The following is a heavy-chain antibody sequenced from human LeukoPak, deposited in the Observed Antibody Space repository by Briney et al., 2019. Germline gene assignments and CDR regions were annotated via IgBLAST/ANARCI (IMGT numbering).Heavy chain of an antibody. CDR1: GYSFATYW. CDR3: ARPPSRGYSSSFEY. V-gene: IGHV5-51*01. CDR2: IYPDESNI. J-gene: IGHJ4*02. Sequence: GESLKISCKGSGYSFATYWIAWVRQLPGKGLEWMGIIYPDESNIRYSPSFRGQVTISADKSISTAYLQWSSLKASDTAIYYCARPPSRGYSSSFEYWGQGTLVTVSS. D-gene: IGHD6-13*01.